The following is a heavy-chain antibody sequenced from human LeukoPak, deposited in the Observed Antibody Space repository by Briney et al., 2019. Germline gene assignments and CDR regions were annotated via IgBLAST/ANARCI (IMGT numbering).Heavy chain of an antibody. CDR2: INHNSGGT. J-gene: IGHJ3*02. V-gene: IGHV1-2*02. CDR3: ARVRYDRSGDPFDI. D-gene: IGHD3-22*01. CDR1: GGTLGDYY. Sequence: ATLKVSWKASGGTLGDYYIHWIRQAPGQGLEWNSWINHNSGGTNYGQNFRGRVTMTRDTSISTAFMHLTRLRSDETAVYYCARVRYDRSGDPFDIWGQGTMVTVSS.